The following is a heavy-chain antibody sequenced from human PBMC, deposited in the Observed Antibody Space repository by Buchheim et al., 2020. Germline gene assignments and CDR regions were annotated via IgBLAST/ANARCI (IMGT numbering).Heavy chain of an antibody. CDR2: ISGSGGST. D-gene: IGHD1-26*01. CDR1: GFTFSSYA. Sequence: EVQLLESGGGLVQPGGSLRLSCAASGFTFSSYAMSWVRQAPGKGLEWVSAISGSGGSTYYADSVKGRFTISRDNSKNTLYLQMNSLRAELTAVYYSAKAAPLEWELLALLSVETTNCFDYWGQGTL. CDR3: AKAAPLEWELLALLSVETTNCFDY. V-gene: IGHV3-23*01. J-gene: IGHJ4*02.